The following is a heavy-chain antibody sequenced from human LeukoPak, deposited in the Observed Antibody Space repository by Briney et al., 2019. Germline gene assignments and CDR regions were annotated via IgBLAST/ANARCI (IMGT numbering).Heavy chain of an antibody. CDR3: ASHTIFGVVIIQDYYYYGMDV. V-gene: IGHV5-10-1*01. CDR2: IDPSDSYT. D-gene: IGHD3-3*01. Sequence: GESLRISCKGYGYIFTSYWITWVRQMPGKGLEWMGRIDPSDSYTNYSPSFQGHVTISADKSISTAYLQWSSLKASDTAMYCCASHTIFGVVIIQDYYYYGMDVWGQGTTVTVSS. CDR1: GYIFTSYW. J-gene: IGHJ6*02.